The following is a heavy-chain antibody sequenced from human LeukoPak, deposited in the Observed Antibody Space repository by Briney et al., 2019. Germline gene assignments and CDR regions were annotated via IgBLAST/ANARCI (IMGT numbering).Heavy chain of an antibody. CDR1: GFTFSSYA. D-gene: IGHD3-22*01. CDR2: ISYDGSNK. V-gene: IGHV3-30*04. J-gene: IGHJ5*02. CDR3: AKGNYYDSSAYNWFDP. Sequence: GRSLRLSCAASGFTFSSYAMHWVRQAPGKGLEWVAVISYDGSNKYYAESVKGRFTISRDNSKNTLYVQMNSLRAEDTAVYYCAKGNYYDSSAYNWFDPWGQGTLVTVSS.